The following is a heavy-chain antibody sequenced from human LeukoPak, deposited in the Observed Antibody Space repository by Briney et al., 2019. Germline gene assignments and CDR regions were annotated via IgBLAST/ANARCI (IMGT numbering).Heavy chain of an antibody. D-gene: IGHD4-23*01. CDR3: AKVPDYGGNPRLGFDY. CDR1: GFTFSSYA. V-gene: IGHV3-23*01. CDR2: ISGSGGST. J-gene: IGHJ4*02. Sequence: GGSLRLSCAASGFTFSSYAMSWVRQAPGKGLEWVSAISGSGGSTYYADSVKGRFTISRDKSKNTLYLQMNSLRAEDTAVYYCAKVPDYGGNPRLGFDYWGQGTLVTVSS.